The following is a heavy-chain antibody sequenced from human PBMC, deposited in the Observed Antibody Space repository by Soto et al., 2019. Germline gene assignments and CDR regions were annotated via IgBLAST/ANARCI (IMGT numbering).Heavy chain of an antibody. CDR2: IYYSGST. CDR3: VRLGSSGWTFFDY. V-gene: IGHV4-59*01. J-gene: IGHJ4*02. D-gene: IGHD6-19*01. Sequence: QVQLQESGPGLVKPSGTLSLTCTVSGGSISGYHWSWIRQPPGKGLEWIGYIYYSGSTNYIPSLKRRVSISVDTSKNQFSLKLSSVTAADTAVYYCVRLGSSGWTFFDYWGQGTLVTVSS. CDR1: GGSISGYH.